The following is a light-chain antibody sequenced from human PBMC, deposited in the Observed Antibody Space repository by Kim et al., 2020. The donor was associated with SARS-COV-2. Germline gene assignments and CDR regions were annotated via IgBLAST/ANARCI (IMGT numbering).Light chain of an antibody. V-gene: IGKV1-27*01. CDR3: QKYDSAPWT. Sequence: ASVGDGVTITCRASQDIANYVAWYQQKPGKVPKLLVYAASALKAGVPSRFSGRRSGTDFTLTISNLQPEDVATYYCQKYDSAPWTFGQGTKVDIK. J-gene: IGKJ1*01. CDR1: QDIANY. CDR2: AAS.